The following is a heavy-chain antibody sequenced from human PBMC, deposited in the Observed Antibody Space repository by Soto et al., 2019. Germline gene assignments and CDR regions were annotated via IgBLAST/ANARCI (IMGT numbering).Heavy chain of an antibody. CDR2: VSPYNGHT. CDR3: ARDLTIVPATHPRLENYGMDV. V-gene: IGHV1-18*01. D-gene: IGHD2-2*01. J-gene: IGHJ6*02. Sequence: KVSCKASGYSFTSYGISWVRRAPGQGLEWMGWVSPYNGHTQFAQRFQGRVTMTTDTSTKTAYMELRNLRSDDTAHYYCARDLTIVPATHPRLENYGMDVWGQGTTVIVSS. CDR1: GYSFTSYG.